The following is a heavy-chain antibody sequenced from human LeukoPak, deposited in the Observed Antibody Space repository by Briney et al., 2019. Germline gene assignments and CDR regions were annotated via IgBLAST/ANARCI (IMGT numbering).Heavy chain of an antibody. CDR3: AKAGPRSGYSYGFGDY. V-gene: IGHV3-23*01. CDR1: GFTFSNYA. CDR2: ISGSGGST. Sequence: GGSLRLSCAASGFTFSNYAMNWVRQAPGKGLEWVSAISGSGGSTYYADSVKGRFTISRDNSKNTLYLQMNSLRAEDTAVYYCAKAGPRSGYSYGFGDYWGQGTLVTVSS. J-gene: IGHJ4*02. D-gene: IGHD5-18*01.